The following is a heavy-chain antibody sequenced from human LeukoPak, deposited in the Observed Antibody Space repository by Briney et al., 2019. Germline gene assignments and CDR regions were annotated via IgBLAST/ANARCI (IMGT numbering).Heavy chain of an antibody. D-gene: IGHD4-17*01. Sequence: GASVKVSCKASGYTFTSYYMHWVRQAPGQGLEWMGIINPSGRSTSYAQKFQGRVTMTRDTSTSTAYMELSSLRSEDTAVYYCARGVNGGRLRANYYGIDVWGQGTTVTVSS. V-gene: IGHV1-46*01. CDR3: ARGVNGGRLRANYYGIDV. CDR1: GYTFTSYY. CDR2: INPSGRST. J-gene: IGHJ6*02.